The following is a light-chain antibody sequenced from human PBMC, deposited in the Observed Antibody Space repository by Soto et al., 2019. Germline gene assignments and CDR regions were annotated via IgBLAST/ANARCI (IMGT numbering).Light chain of an antibody. CDR1: QNVSSY. V-gene: IGKV3-11*01. CDR2: DAS. Sequence: EVGLTQSPGTLSLSPGERATLSCRASQNVSSYVAWYQQKPGQSPRLLIYDASKRATGIPARFSGSGSGADFTLTISSLEPEDFAFYYCQQRFFGPGTKVDLK. J-gene: IGKJ3*01. CDR3: QQRF.